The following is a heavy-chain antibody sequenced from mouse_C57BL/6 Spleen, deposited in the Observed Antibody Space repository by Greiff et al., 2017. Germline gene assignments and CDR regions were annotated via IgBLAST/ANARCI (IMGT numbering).Heavy chain of an antibody. CDR3: TGPDDYGSSYVRYFEG. J-gene: IGHJ1*03. CDR1: GFTFSNYW. Sequence: DVQLQESGGGLVQPGGSMKLSCVASGFTFSNYWMNWVRQSPEKGLEWVAQIRLKSDNYATNYAESVKGRFTISRDDSKSSVYLQMNNLRAEDNGIYYCTGPDDYGSSYVRYFEGWGTGTTVTVSS. V-gene: IGHV6-3*01. CDR2: IRLKSDNYAT. D-gene: IGHD1-1*01.